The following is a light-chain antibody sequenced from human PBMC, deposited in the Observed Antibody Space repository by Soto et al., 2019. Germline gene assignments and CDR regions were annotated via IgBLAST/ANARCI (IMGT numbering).Light chain of an antibody. Sequence: QSVLTQPRSVSESPGQSVTISCTGTSSDVGVYNYVSWYQQYPGKAPKIMIYDVSKRPSGVPDRFSGSKSDNTASLTISGLQAEDEADYYCCSYAGSYTFVFGTGTKVTVL. CDR3: CSYAGSYTFV. V-gene: IGLV2-11*01. CDR1: SSDVGVYNY. CDR2: DVS. J-gene: IGLJ1*01.